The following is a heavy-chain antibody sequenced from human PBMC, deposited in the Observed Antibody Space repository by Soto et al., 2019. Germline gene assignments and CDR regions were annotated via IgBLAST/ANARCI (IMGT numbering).Heavy chain of an antibody. J-gene: IGHJ6*02. V-gene: IGHV1-2*04. CDR3: ARGVAAAGPMDV. CDR1: GYTFTGYY. D-gene: IGHD6-13*01. Sequence: GAAVKVSCKASGYTFTGYYMHWVRQAPGQGLEWMGWINPNSGGTNYAQKFQGWVTMTRDTSISTAYMELSRLRSDDTAVYYCARGVAAAGPMDVWGQGTTVTVSS. CDR2: INPNSGGT.